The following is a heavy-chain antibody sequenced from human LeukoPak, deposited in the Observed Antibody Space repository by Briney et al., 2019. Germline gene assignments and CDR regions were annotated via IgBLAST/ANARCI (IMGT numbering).Heavy chain of an antibody. J-gene: IGHJ4*02. CDR3: ARGDSLGYCRNGVFYPSDY. CDR1: AFRSSIYS. CDR2: ISGSSSYT. Sequence: GGSLSLSCAASAFRSSIYSMNWVRQAPGKGLEWVSSISGSSSYTYYADSVKGRFTISRDNAKNSLYLQMNSLRAEDTAVYYWARGDSLGYCRNGVFYPSDYWGQGTLVTVSS. D-gene: IGHD2-8*01. V-gene: IGHV3-21*01.